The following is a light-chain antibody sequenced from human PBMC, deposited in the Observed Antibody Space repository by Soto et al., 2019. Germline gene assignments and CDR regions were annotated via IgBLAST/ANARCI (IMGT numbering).Light chain of an antibody. Sequence: IQLAQSTSALAESVGDRVTITCRASQSIGSLLAWYQQKPGRAPKLLIYAASSLESGVPSRFSGSGSGTEFTLTISSLQPDDFATYYCQHYNSYSEAFGQGTKVDIK. CDR2: AAS. J-gene: IGKJ1*01. V-gene: IGKV1-5*01. CDR1: QSIGSL. CDR3: QHYNSYSEA.